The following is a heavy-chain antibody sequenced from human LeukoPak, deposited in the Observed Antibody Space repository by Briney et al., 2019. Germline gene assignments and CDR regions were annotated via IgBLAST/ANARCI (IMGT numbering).Heavy chain of an antibody. CDR2: INHSGST. CDR3: ARGHSCGSSFDY. D-gene: IGHD5-18*01. V-gene: IGHV4-34*01. J-gene: IGHJ4*02. Sequence: SETLSLTCAVYGRSFSGYYWSWIRQPPGKGLEWIGEINHSGSTNYNPSLKSRVTISVDTSKNQFSLKLSSVTAADTAVYYCARGHSCGSSFDYWGQGTLVTVSS. CDR1: GRSFSGYY.